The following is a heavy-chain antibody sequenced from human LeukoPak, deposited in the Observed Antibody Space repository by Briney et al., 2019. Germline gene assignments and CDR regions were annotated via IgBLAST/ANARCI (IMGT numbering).Heavy chain of an antibody. Sequence: PSETLSLTCTVSGGSISSYYWSWIRQTAGKGLEWIGRIYTSGSTNYNPSLKSRVTMSVDTSKNQFSLKLSSVTAADTAVYYCAIRIRYTAIDYWGQGTLVTVSS. D-gene: IGHD5-18*01. V-gene: IGHV4-4*07. CDR2: IYTSGST. CDR3: AIRIRYTAIDY. CDR1: GGSISSYY. J-gene: IGHJ4*02.